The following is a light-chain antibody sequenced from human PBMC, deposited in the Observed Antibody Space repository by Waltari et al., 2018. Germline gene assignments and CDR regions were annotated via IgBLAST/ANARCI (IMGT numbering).Light chain of an antibody. CDR3: SSYTSSSTLV. J-gene: IGLJ2*01. CDR2: EVS. Sequence: QSALTPPASVSGSPGQAITISLTGTSSDVGGYNLVSWYQQHPGKAPKLMIYEVSNRPSGVSNRFSGSKSGNTASLTISGLQAEDEADYYCSSYTSSSTLVFGGGTKLTVL. V-gene: IGLV2-14*01. CDR1: SSDVGGYNL.